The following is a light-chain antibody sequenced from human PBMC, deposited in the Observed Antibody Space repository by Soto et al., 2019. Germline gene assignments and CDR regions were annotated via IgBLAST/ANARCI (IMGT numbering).Light chain of an antibody. Sequence: EIVMTQSPATLSVSPGEGATLSCRASQSVSGKLAWYQQKPGQAPRLLIYGASIRATGIPARFSGSGSGTEFTLTISSLQSEDFAVYYCQQYNDWPRTFGQGTKVDIK. CDR1: QSVSGK. CDR3: QQYNDWPRT. V-gene: IGKV3-15*01. J-gene: IGKJ1*01. CDR2: GAS.